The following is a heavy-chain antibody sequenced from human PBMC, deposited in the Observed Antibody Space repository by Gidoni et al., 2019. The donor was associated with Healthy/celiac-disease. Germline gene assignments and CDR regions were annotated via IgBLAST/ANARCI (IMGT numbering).Heavy chain of an antibody. CDR2: IYHSGST. CDR1: GGSISSINW. CDR3: ANLGWWELDYYYMDV. J-gene: IGHJ6*03. D-gene: IGHD1-26*01. V-gene: IGHV4-4*02. Sequence: QVPLQESCPGLVTPSGTLSLPFAVSGGSISSINWWRWVRQPPGKGLEWMGEIYHSGSTNDNPSLKSRGTRSVDKSKNQFSLKLSSGTAADTAVYYCANLGWWELDYYYMDVWGKGTTVTVSS.